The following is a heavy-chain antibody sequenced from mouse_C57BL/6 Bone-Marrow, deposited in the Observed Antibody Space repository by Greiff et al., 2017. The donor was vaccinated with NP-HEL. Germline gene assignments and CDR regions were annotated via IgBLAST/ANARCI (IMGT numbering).Heavy chain of an antibody. Sequence: VQLQQSGPVLVKPGASVKMSCKASGYTFTDYYMNWVKQSHGKSLEWIGVINPYNGGTSYNQKLKGKATLTVDKSSSTAYMELNSLTSEDSAVYYCARDYGNFDWYIDVWGRGTAVTVSS. CDR3: ARDYGNFDWYIDV. V-gene: IGHV1-19*01. D-gene: IGHD2-1*01. J-gene: IGHJ1*03. CDR1: GYTFTDYY. CDR2: INPYNGGT.